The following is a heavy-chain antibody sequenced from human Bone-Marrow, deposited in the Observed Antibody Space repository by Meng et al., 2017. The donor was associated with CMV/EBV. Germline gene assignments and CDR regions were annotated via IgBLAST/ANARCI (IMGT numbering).Heavy chain of an antibody. V-gene: IGHV3-21*01. CDR2: ISSSSSYI. D-gene: IGHD6-6*01. Sequence: GGSLRLSCAASGFTFSSYSMNWVRQAPGKGLEWASSISSSSSYIYYADSVKGRFTISRDNAKNSLYLQMNSLRAEDTAVYYCAKSSSRDPYYYYGMDVWGQGTTVTVSS. CDR3: AKSSSRDPYYYYGMDV. J-gene: IGHJ6*02. CDR1: GFTFSSYS.